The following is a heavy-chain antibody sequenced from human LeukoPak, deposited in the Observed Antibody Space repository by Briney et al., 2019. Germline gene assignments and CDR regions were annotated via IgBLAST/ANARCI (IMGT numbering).Heavy chain of an antibody. Sequence: PGGSLRLSCAASGFTFSNYEMNWVRQAPGKGLEWVSAIGASGGSTYYADSVKGRFTISRDNSKNTLYLQMNSLRVEDTAVYYCAKDSTGNGNYWGQGTLVTVSS. CDR3: AKDSTGNGNY. V-gene: IGHV3-23*01. CDR2: IGASGGST. CDR1: GFTFSNYE. D-gene: IGHD7-27*01. J-gene: IGHJ4*02.